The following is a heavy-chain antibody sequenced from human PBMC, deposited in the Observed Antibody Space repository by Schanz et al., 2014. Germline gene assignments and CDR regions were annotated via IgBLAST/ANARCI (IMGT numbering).Heavy chain of an antibody. CDR1: GYTFTSYD. CDR2: MNPNSGNP. V-gene: IGHV1-8*01. D-gene: IGHD6-19*01. J-gene: IGHJ4*02. CDR3: ARGGYSSGWYDRDIAHFDY. Sequence: QVQLVQSGAEVKKPGASVKVSCKASGYTFTSYDINWVRQAPGQGLEWLGWMNPNSGNPGFAQKFRGRVTMTRNTSMSTAYMDLRSLRSDDTAVYYCARGGYSSGWYDRDIAHFDYWGQGTLVTVSS.